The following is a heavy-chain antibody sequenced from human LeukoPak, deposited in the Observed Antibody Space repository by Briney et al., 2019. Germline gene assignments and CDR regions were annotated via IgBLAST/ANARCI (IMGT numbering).Heavy chain of an antibody. CDR1: GYTFTSYG. Sequence: ASVKVSCKASGYTFTSYGISWVRQAPGQGLEWMGWISAYNGNTNYAQKLQGRATMTTDTSTSTAYMELRSLRSDDTAVYYCARDSVLRWFRGGWFDPWGQGTLVTVSS. V-gene: IGHV1-18*01. CDR2: ISAYNGNT. J-gene: IGHJ5*02. CDR3: ARDSVLRWFRGGWFDP. D-gene: IGHD3-10*01.